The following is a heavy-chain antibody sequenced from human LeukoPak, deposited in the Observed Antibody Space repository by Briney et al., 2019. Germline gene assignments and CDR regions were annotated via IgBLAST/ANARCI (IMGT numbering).Heavy chain of an antibody. CDR2: ISSSGSTI. Sequence: GGSLRLSCAASGFTFSDYYMSWIRQAPGKGLEWVSYISSSGSTIYYADSVKGRFTISRDNAKNSLYLQMNSLRAEDTAVYYCARGRHYDILTGYFGKAYYFDYWGQGTLVTVSS. CDR3: ARGRHYDILTGYFGKAYYFDY. J-gene: IGHJ4*02. V-gene: IGHV3-11*01. D-gene: IGHD3-9*01. CDR1: GFTFSDYY.